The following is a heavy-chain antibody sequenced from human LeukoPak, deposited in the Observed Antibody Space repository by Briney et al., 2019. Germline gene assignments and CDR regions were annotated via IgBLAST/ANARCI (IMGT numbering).Heavy chain of an antibody. CDR2: IYYSGST. CDR3: ARSAPPFWFDP. J-gene: IGHJ5*02. CDR1: GGSISSYY. Sequence: KPSETLSLTCTVSGGSISSYYWSWVRQPPGKGLEWIGYIYYSGSTNYNPSLKSRVTISVDTSKNQFSLKLSSVTAADTAVYYCARSAPPFWFDPWGQGTLVTVSS. V-gene: IGHV4-59*08.